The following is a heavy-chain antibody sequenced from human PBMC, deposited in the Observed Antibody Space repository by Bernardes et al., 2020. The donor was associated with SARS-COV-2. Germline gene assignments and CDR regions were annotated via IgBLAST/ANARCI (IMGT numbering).Heavy chain of an antibody. Sequence: GESLKISCKGSGYSFTSYWIGWVRQMPGKGLEWMGIIYPGDSDTRYSPSFQGQVTISADKSISTAYLQWSSLKASDTAMYYCARYSGSYLRTTYYFDYWGQGTLVTVSS. V-gene: IGHV5-51*01. CDR3: ARYSGSYLRTTYYFDY. CDR1: GYSFTSYW. CDR2: IYPGDSDT. J-gene: IGHJ4*02. D-gene: IGHD1-26*01.